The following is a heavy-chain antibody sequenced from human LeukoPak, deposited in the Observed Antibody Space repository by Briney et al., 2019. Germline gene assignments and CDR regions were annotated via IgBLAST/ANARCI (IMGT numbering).Heavy chain of an antibody. D-gene: IGHD2-21*02. Sequence: RPSETLSLTCTVSGGSISSGSYYWSWIRQPAGKGLEWIGRIYTSGSTNYNPSLKSRVTISVDTSKNQFSLKLSAVTAADTAVYYCARGVVTAPQTFDYWGQGTLVTVSP. CDR2: IYTSGST. CDR3: ARGVVTAPQTFDY. J-gene: IGHJ4*02. CDR1: GGSISSGSYY. V-gene: IGHV4-61*02.